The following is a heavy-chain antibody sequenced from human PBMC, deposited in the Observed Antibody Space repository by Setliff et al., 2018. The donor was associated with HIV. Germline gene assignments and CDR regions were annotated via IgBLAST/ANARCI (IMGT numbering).Heavy chain of an antibody. J-gene: IGHJ4*02. CDR2: IYPGDSDT. Sequence: GGSLRLSCAASGFSNSALHWVRQAPGKGLEWMAIIYPGDSDTRYSPSFRGQVTISADKSISTVYLQWNSLQASDTAMYYCARPDNSESPGVDFWGQGTLVTVSS. V-gene: IGHV5-51*01. CDR3: ARPDNSESPGVDF. CDR1: GFSNSAL. D-gene: IGHD6-19*01.